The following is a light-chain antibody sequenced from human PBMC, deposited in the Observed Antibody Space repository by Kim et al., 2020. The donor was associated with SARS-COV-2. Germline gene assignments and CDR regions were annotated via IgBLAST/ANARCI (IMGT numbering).Light chain of an antibody. CDR2: DVS. Sequence: QSITIYYTGTSSDVGGYNYVSWYQQHTGKAPKLRIYDVSKRPSGVSNRFSGSKSGNTVSLTISGLQAEDEADYYCSSYTSSSTRVVFGGGTQLTVL. CDR1: SSDVGGYNY. J-gene: IGLJ2*01. V-gene: IGLV2-14*03. CDR3: SSYTSSSTRVV.